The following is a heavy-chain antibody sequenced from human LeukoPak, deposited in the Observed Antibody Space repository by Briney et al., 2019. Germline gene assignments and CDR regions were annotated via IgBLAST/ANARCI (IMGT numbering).Heavy chain of an antibody. CDR3: ARDSIRSSHNYYYYYYGMDV. Sequence: PGGSLRLSCAASGFTFSSYGMHWVRQAPGKGLEWVAVIWYDGSNKYYADSVKGRFTISRDNSKNTLYLQMNSLRAEDTAVYYCARDSIRSSHNYYYYYYGMDVWGQGTTVTVSS. V-gene: IGHV3-33*01. D-gene: IGHD6-13*01. CDR2: IWYDGSNK. CDR1: GFTFSSYG. J-gene: IGHJ6*02.